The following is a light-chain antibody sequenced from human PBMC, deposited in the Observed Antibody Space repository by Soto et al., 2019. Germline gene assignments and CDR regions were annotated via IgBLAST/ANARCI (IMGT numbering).Light chain of an antibody. CDR2: AAS. CDR3: QQSWSVPLT. V-gene: IGKV1-39*01. Sequence: DIQMTQSPSSLSASVGDRVTITCWASQYISNYLNWYRRKPGEAPKLLIFAASTLHSGVASRFSGSGSGTDLTLTISSLQPEDFATYYCQQSWSVPLTFGGGTKVEIK. CDR1: QYISNY. J-gene: IGKJ4*01.